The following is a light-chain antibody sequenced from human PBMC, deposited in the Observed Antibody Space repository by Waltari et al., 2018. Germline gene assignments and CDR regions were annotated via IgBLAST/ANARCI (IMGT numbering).Light chain of an antibody. CDR1: GSDVGGYNY. J-gene: IGLJ2*01. V-gene: IGLV2-8*01. CDR2: EVS. CDR3: SSYAGSNNPPVV. Sequence: QSALTQPPSASGSPGQSVTISCTGTGSDVGGYNYFSWYQQYPGKAPKLMIYEVSKRPSGVPDRFSGSKSGNTASLTVSGLQAEDEADYYCSSYAGSNNPPVVFGGGTKLTVL.